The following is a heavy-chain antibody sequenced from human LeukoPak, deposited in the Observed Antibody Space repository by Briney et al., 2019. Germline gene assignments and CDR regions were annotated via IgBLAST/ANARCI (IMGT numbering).Heavy chain of an antibody. CDR2: IYYSGST. V-gene: IGHV4-30-4*01. J-gene: IGHJ4*02. CDR1: GGSISSGDYY. Sequence: SETLSLTCTVSGGSISSGDYYWSWIRQPPGKGLEWIGYIYYSGSTYYNPSLKSRVTISVDTSKNQFSLKLSSVTAADTAVYYCASGSVEMATTNHPMCDYWGQGTLVTVSS. CDR3: ASGSVEMATTNHPMCDY. D-gene: IGHD5-24*01.